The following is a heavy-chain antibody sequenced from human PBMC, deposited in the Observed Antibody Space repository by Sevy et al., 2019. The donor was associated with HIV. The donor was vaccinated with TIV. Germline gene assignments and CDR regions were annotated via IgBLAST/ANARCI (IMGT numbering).Heavy chain of an antibody. CDR1: GYNFNTYW. D-gene: IGHD1-26*01. Sequence: GESLKISCKSSGYNFNTYWIGWVRQMPGKGLEWMGIIYPDDFDTRYSPSFQGQVTISADKSINTVYVQWSSLKASDTAMHYCACAGRPTRGFDQWGHGTLVTVSS. J-gene: IGHJ4*01. CDR2: IYPDDFDT. CDR3: ACAGRPTRGFDQ. V-gene: IGHV5-51*01.